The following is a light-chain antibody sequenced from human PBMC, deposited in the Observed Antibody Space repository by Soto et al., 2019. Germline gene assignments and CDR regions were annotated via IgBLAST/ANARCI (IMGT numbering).Light chain of an antibody. CDR3: QQYNNWPPWT. V-gene: IGKV3-15*01. Sequence: EIIMTQSPATLSVSPGERATLSCRASQSVSSSLAWYQQKPGRAPRLLIYGASTRATGIPARFSGGGSGTEFTLIISSLQSEDFAVYYCQQYNNWPPWTFGQGTKVDIK. CDR2: GAS. J-gene: IGKJ1*01. CDR1: QSVSSS.